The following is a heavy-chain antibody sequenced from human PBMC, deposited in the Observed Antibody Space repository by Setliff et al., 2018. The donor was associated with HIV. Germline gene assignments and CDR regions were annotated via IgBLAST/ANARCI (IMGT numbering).Heavy chain of an antibody. J-gene: IGHJ4*02. V-gene: IGHV3-21*01. CDR1: GFTFDEYT. CDR3: AKDEGIAAAGSDY. D-gene: IGHD6-13*01. CDR2: ISSDSRHI. Sequence: PGGSLRLSCAASGFTFDEYTMHWVRQAPGKGLEWVSFISSDSRHIYYADSVKGRFTISRDDAKNSLYLQMNSLRAEDTAVYYCAKDEGIAAAGSDYWGQGTLVTVSS.